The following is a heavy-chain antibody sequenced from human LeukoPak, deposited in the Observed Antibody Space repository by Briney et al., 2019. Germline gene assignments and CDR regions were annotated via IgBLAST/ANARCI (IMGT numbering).Heavy chain of an antibody. Sequence: PSETLSLTCTVSGHSVRSSSLYWGWIRQPPGKGLEWIVSIYYSGSAYNNPALKSRFSISGEEARNQFSLRLSSVTAADTAVYYCVSTLRFLPYRRFDYWGQGTLVTVSS. J-gene: IGHJ4*02. CDR1: GHSVRSSSLY. CDR3: VSTLRFLPYRRFDY. V-gene: IGHV4-39*01. D-gene: IGHD3-3*01. CDR2: IYYSGSA.